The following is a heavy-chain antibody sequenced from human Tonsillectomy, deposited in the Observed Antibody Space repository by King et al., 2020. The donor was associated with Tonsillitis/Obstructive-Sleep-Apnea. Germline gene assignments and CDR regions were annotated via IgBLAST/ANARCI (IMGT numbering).Heavy chain of an antibody. D-gene: IGHD2-15*01. CDR1: GGSFSGYY. J-gene: IGHJ5*02. Sequence: VQLQQWGAGLLNPSETLSLTCAVYGGSFSGYYWSWIRQPPGKGLAWIGEINHSGSTNYNPSLKSRVTISVDTSKNQFSLKLSSVTAAGTAIYYCARGVGGDIVVVVAATPTSVWFDPWGQGTLVTVSS. CDR3: ARGVGGDIVVVVAATPTSVWFDP. CDR2: INHSGST. V-gene: IGHV4-34*01.